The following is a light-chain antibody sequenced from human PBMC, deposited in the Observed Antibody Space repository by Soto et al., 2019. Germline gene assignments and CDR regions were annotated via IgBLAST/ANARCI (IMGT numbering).Light chain of an antibody. CDR1: SSDVGSYNL. V-gene: IGLV2-23*01. Sequence: QAVVTQPASVSGSPGQSITISCTGTSSDVGSYNLVSWYQQHPGKASKLMIYEGTKRPSGVSDRFSGSRSGNTASLTISGLQAEDEADYYCCSYASSTTYVFGTGTKLTVL. J-gene: IGLJ1*01. CDR2: EGT. CDR3: CSYASSTTYV.